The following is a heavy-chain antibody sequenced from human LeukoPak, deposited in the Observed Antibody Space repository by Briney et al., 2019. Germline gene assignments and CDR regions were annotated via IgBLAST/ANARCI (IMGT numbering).Heavy chain of an antibody. D-gene: IGHD6-19*01. CDR1: GGSVSSGSFY. Sequence: SEALSLTCTVSGGSVSSGSFYWSWIRQPPGKTLEWIGYIYYSGSTDYTPSLESRVTISVDTSKNQFSLKLSSVTAADTAVYYCARVAVARFDYWGQGTLVTVSS. J-gene: IGHJ4*02. V-gene: IGHV4-61*01. CDR3: ARVAVARFDY. CDR2: IYYSGST.